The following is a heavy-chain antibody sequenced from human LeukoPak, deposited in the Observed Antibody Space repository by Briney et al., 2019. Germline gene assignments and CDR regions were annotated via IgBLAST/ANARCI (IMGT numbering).Heavy chain of an antibody. V-gene: IGHV3-21*01. D-gene: IGHD2-2*01. J-gene: IGHJ5*02. CDR3: AREDCSSTSCYEVWFDP. CDR2: ISSSSSYI. Sequence: GGSLRLSCAASGFSFSTYSMSWVRQAPGKGLEWVSSISSSSSYIYYADSVKGRFTISRDNAKNSLYLQMNSLRAEDTAVYYCAREDCSSTSCYEVWFDPWGQGTLVTVSP. CDR1: GFSFSTYS.